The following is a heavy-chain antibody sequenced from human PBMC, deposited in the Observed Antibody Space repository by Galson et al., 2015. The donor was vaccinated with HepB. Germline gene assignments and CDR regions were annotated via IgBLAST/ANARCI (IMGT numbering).Heavy chain of an antibody. D-gene: IGHD6-19*01. CDR3: ARDDSGYEYYGMDV. CDR2: ISSSSSYI. Sequence: SLRLSCAASGFTFSSYSMNWVRQAPGKGLEWVSSISSSSSYIYYADSVKGRLTISRDNAKNSLYLQMNSLRAEDTAVYYCARDDSGYEYYGMDVWGQGTTVTVSS. J-gene: IGHJ6*02. CDR1: GFTFSSYS. V-gene: IGHV3-21*01.